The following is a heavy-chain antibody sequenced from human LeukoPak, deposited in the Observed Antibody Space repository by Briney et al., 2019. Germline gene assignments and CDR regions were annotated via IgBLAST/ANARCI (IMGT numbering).Heavy chain of an antibody. CDR3: ARATHTIRADYKPFDF. Sequence: SETLSLTCTLYGGSISSYFWSWLRQPAGKGLEWIGRIYTSGSTTYNPSLTGRVTMSVDTSKDQFSLKLSSVTAADTAIYYCARATHTIRADYKPFDFWGQGTLVTVSS. CDR1: GGSISSYF. V-gene: IGHV4-4*07. J-gene: IGHJ4*02. D-gene: IGHD4-11*01. CDR2: IYTSGST.